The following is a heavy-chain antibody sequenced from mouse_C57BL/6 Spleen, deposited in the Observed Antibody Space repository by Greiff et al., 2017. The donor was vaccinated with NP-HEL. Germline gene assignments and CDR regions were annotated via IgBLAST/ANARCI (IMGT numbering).Heavy chain of an antibody. V-gene: IGHV5-17*01. J-gene: IGHJ2*01. Sequence: EVMLVESRGGLVKPGGSLKLSCAASGFTFSDYGMHWVRQAPEKGLEWVAYISSGSSTIYYADTVKGRFTISRDNAKNTLFLQMTSLRSEDTAMYYCARDYGSFDYWGQGTTLTVSS. D-gene: IGHD2-2*01. CDR3: ARDYGSFDY. CDR1: GFTFSDYG. CDR2: ISSGSSTI.